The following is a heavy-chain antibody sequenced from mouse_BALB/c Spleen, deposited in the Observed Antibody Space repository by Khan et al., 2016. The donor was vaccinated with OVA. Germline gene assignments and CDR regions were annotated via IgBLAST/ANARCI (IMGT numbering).Heavy chain of an antibody. J-gene: IGHJ3*01. CDR3: ARDYWFAY. V-gene: IGHV5-6-5*01. CDR2: ISSGDTT. Sequence: EVELVESGGGLVKPGGSLKLSCAASGFTFSNYGVSWVRQTPEKRLEWVASISSGDTTYYPDSVKGRFTISRDNARNIRYLQMSSRRSEDTAMYYCARDYWFAYWGQGTLVTVSA. CDR1: GFTFSNYG.